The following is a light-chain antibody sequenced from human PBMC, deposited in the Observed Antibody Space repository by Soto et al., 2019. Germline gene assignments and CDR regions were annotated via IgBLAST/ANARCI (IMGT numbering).Light chain of an antibody. Sequence: QSALTQPASVSGSPGQSITISCTGTSSDVGGYNYVSWYQQHPGKVPKLILYEVSNRPSGVSNRFSGSKSGNTAFLAISGLQAEDEADYYCSSYTTSYTQVFGGGTKLTVL. CDR1: SSDVGGYNY. CDR2: EVS. CDR3: SSYTTSYTQV. J-gene: IGLJ3*02. V-gene: IGLV2-14*01.